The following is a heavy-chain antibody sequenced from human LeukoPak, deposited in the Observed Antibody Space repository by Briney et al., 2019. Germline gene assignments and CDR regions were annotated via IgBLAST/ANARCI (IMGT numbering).Heavy chain of an antibody. J-gene: IGHJ4*02. D-gene: IGHD6-13*01. CDR2: ISASGGST. Sequence: QAGGSLRLSCAASGFSFSSSSMNWVRQAPGKGLEWVSAISASGGSTYYADSVKGRFTISRDNSKNTLYLQLNTLRADDTAVYYCAKPFSSSWWGPFDYWGQGTLVTVSS. CDR1: GFSFSSSS. V-gene: IGHV3-23*01. CDR3: AKPFSSSWWGPFDY.